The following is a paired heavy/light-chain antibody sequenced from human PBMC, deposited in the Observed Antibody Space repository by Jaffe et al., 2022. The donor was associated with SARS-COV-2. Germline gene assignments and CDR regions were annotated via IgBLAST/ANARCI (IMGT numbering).Light chain of an antibody. Sequence: QSALTQPASVSGSPGQSISISCTGTSSDVGTYNYVSWYQQHPGKAPKLIIYDVTNRPSEVSNRFSGSKSGNTASLTISGLQAEDEADYYCSSYTSSSLYVFGTGTKVSVL. V-gene: IGLV2-14*01. CDR3: SSYTSSSLYV. CDR1: SSDVGTYNY. CDR2: DVT. J-gene: IGLJ1*01.
Heavy chain of an antibody. CDR2: IHHSGST. CDR3: AGDSSGFSFRHYYYMDV. CDR1: HYSISSGYF. J-gene: IGHJ6*03. D-gene: IGHD3-22*01. V-gene: IGHV4-38-2*02. Sequence: QVQLQESGPGLVKPSETLSLTCIVSHYSISSGYFWDWIRQSPGKGLEWIGSIHHSGSTYYNPSLKSRVTISVDTSKSQISLKLSSVTAADTAVYYCAGDSSGFSFRHYYYMDVWGKGTTVTVSS.